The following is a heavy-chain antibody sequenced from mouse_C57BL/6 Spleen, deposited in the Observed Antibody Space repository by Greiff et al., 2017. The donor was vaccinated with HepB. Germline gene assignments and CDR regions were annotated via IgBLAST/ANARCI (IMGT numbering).Heavy chain of an antibody. Sequence: EVKVEESGPGLAKPSQTLSLTCSVTGYSITSDYWNWIRKFPGNKLEYMGYISYSGSTYYTPSLKSRISITRDTSKNQYYLQLNSVTTEDTATYYCARFLSYYGSSPYAMDYWGQGTSVTVSS. D-gene: IGHD1-1*01. V-gene: IGHV3-8*01. CDR3: ARFLSYYGSSPYAMDY. J-gene: IGHJ4*01. CDR2: ISYSGST. CDR1: GYSITSDY.